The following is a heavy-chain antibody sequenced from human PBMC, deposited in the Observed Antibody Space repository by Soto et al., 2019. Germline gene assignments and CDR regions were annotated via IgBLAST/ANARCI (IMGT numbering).Heavy chain of an antibody. CDR3: TTAHFDWFPNDGY. CDR1: GFTFSNAW. V-gene: IGHV3-15*01. CDR2: IKSKTDGGTT. D-gene: IGHD3-9*01. J-gene: IGHJ4*02. Sequence: GGSLRLSCAASGFTFSNAWMSWVRQAPGKGLEWVGRIKSKTDGGTTDYAAPVKGRFTISRDDSKNTLYLQMNSLKTEDTAVYYCTTAHFDWFPNDGYWGQGTLVTVSS.